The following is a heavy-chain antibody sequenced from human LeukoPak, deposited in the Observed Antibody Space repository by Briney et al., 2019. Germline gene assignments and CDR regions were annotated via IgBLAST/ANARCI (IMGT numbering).Heavy chain of an antibody. CDR2: IIPIFGTA. CDR3: ARDVGYYYGSGSYNAFDI. J-gene: IGHJ3*02. V-gene: IGHV1-69*13. D-gene: IGHD3-10*01. CDR1: GGTFSSYA. Sequence: ASVKVSCKASGGTFSSYAISWVRQAPGQGLERMGGIIPIFGTANYAQKFQGRVTITADESTSTAYMELSSLRSEDTAVYYCARDVGYYYGSGSYNAFDIWGQGTMVTVSS.